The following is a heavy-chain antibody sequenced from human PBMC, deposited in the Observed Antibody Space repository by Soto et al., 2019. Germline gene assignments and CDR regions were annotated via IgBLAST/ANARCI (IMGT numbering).Heavy chain of an antibody. Sequence: VQMVESGGGVVRPGGSLRLSCIATGFTFDNFGLTWVRHAPGKGLEWVSGINWSGTETHYADSVRGRFTISRDNARTSLFLQMHSLRVEDTAFYHCAWAYAGDLGLDAFDIWGQGTMVTVSS. J-gene: IGHJ3*02. V-gene: IGHV3-20*01. D-gene: IGHD3-16*01. CDR2: INWSGTET. CDR3: AWAYAGDLGLDAFDI. CDR1: GFTFDNFG.